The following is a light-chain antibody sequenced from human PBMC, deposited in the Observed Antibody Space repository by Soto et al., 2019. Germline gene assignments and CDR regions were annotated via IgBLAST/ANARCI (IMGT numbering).Light chain of an antibody. CDR3: QQYNNWPPWT. V-gene: IGKV3-15*01. CDR1: QSVGSD. CDR2: AAS. J-gene: IGKJ1*01. Sequence: EIVMTQSPATLSVSLGERATLSCRASQSVGSDLAWYQHKPGQAPRLLIYAASTRAAGIPARFSGSGSGTDFTLTISSLQSEDFAIYHCQQYNNWPPWTFGQGTKVEIK.